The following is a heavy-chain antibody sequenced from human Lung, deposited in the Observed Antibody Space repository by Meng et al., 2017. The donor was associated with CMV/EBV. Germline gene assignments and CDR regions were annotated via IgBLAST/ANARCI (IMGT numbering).Heavy chain of an antibody. J-gene: IGHJ4*02. CDR3: AGVGKWLPIDY. CDR1: CSANSRRKW. Sequence: QVPVGEEGTDLGNSVGLACMACAFCCSANSRRKWWSAVRQAPGKGLEWIGDIYDRGNTKYIPSLVSRATISVDKSKNLFPRKLSSVNAAETSVYYWAGVGKWLPIDYWGQGTLVTVSS. D-gene: IGHD6-19*01. CDR2: IYDRGNT. V-gene: IGHV4-4*02.